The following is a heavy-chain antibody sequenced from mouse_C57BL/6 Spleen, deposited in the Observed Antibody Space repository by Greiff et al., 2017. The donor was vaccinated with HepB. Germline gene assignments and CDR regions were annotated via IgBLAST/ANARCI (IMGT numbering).Heavy chain of an antibody. CDR2: IYPSDSET. J-gene: IGHJ3*01. Sequence: QVHVKQSGAELVRPGSSVKLSCKASGYTFTSYWMDWVKQRPGQGLEWIGNIYPSDSETHYNQKFKDKATLTVDKSSSTAYMQLSSLTSEDSAVYYCARSGLGAYWGQGTLVTVSA. D-gene: IGHD2-4*01. CDR3: ARSGLGAY. CDR1: GYTFTSYW. V-gene: IGHV1-61*01.